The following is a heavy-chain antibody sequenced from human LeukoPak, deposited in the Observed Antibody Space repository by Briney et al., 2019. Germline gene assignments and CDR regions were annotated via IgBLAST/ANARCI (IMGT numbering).Heavy chain of an antibody. Sequence: PSETLSLTCTVSGGSISSYYWSWIRQPPGKGLEWIGYIYYSGSINYNPSLKSRVTISVDTSKNQFSLKLSSVTAADTAVYYCARDYCSGGSCYWDYWGQGTLVTVSS. CDR1: GGSISSYY. J-gene: IGHJ4*02. CDR2: IYYSGSI. V-gene: IGHV4-59*01. D-gene: IGHD2-15*01. CDR3: ARDYCSGGSCYWDY.